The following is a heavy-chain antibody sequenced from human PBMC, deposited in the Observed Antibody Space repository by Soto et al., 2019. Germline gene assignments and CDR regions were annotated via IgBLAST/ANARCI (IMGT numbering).Heavy chain of an antibody. CDR2: ISDDGSRQ. CDR3: ARGGGYAYGYSWWHFDL. V-gene: IGHV3-30*03. D-gene: IGHD5-18*01. J-gene: IGHJ2*01. Sequence: QVQLVESGGGVVQPGRSLRLSCAASGFTFSNYGMQWVRQAPGEGLEWVAAISDDGSRQYYADSVKGRFTISRDNSRDTLYLQMINLRTEDTAVYYCARGGGYAYGYSWWHFDLWGRGTLVAVSS. CDR1: GFTFSNYG.